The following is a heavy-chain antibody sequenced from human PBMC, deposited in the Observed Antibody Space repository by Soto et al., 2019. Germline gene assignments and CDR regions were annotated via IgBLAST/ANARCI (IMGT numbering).Heavy chain of an antibody. Sequence: VGSLRLSCSTSGFTFRTYAMNWVRQAPGKGLEWVSALSGSGGTTYYADSVRGRFTISRDNSKNTLFLQMSSLRAEDTALYYCAKQRAGYGSGSDTFYFDFWGQGTLVTVSS. CDR3: AKQRAGYGSGSDTFYFDF. V-gene: IGHV3-23*01. CDR2: LSGSGGTT. CDR1: GFTFRTYA. J-gene: IGHJ4*02. D-gene: IGHD3-10*01.